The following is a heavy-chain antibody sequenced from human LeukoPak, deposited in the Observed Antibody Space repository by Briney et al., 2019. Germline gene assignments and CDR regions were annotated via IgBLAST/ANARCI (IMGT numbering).Heavy chain of an antibody. D-gene: IGHD3-22*01. CDR3: AKGRNYYDSSGYYDY. V-gene: IGHV3-23*01. CDR2: ISGSGGST. J-gene: IGHJ4*02. Sequence: GGSLRLSCAAPGFTFSSYAMSWVRQAPGKGLEWVSAISGSGGSTYYADSVKGRFTISRDNSKNTLYLQMNSLRAEDTAVYYCAKGRNYYDSSGYYDYWGQGTLVTVSS. CDR1: GFTFSSYA.